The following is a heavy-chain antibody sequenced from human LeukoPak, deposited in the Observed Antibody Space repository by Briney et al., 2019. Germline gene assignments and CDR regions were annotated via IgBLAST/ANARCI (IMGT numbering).Heavy chain of an antibody. Sequence: GGSLRLSCAASGFTFSSDWMHWVCQAQGKGLVWVSRINSDGSSTSYADSVKGRFTISRDNAKNTLYLEMNSLRAEDTAVYYCSRGDDYGDYVRDWGQGTLVTVSS. CDR3: SRGDDYGDYVRD. V-gene: IGHV3-74*01. CDR2: INSDGSST. CDR1: GFTFSSDW. J-gene: IGHJ4*02. D-gene: IGHD4-17*01.